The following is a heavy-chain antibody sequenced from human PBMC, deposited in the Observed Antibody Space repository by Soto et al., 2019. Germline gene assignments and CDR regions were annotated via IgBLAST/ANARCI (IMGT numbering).Heavy chain of an antibody. CDR3: ARELVGATNFAAFEI. D-gene: IGHD1-26*01. CDR2: IYYSGST. J-gene: IGHJ3*02. V-gene: IGHV4-31*03. Sequence: QVQLQESGPGLVKPSQTLSLTCTVSGGSISSGGYYWSWIRQHPGKGLEWIGYIYYSGSTYYNPSLKRGVNISVDTSKNQFSLKLSSVTAAETAVYYCARELVGATNFAAFEIWGQGTMVTVSS. CDR1: GGSISSGGYY.